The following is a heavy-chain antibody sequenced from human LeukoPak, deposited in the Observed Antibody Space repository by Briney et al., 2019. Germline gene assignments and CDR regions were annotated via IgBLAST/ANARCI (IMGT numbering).Heavy chain of an antibody. D-gene: IGHD4-17*01. CDR3: ARDGDYRYGGFDY. Sequence: GGSLRLSCAAFGFTFSSYGMHWVRQAPGKGLEWVAFIRYDGSNKYYADSVKGRFTISRDNSKNSLYLQMNSLRAEDTAVYYCARDGDYRYGGFDYWGQGTLVTVSS. CDR1: GFTFSSYG. CDR2: IRYDGSNK. J-gene: IGHJ4*02. V-gene: IGHV3-30*02.